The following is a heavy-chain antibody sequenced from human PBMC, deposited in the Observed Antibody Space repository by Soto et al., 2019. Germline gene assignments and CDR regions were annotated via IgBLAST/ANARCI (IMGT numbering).Heavy chain of an antibody. D-gene: IGHD5-12*01. CDR3: AKGNIGVTAPES. V-gene: IGHV3-23*01. CDR1: GFTFSSYT. CDR2: IRGSGENT. J-gene: IGHJ5*02. Sequence: GGSLRLSCAASGFTFSSYTMSWVRQAPGKGPEWVSRIRGSGENTRYADSVKGRFTISRDNSKNTLYLEMNSLRVDDTALYYCAKGNIGVTAPESWGQGTLVTVSS.